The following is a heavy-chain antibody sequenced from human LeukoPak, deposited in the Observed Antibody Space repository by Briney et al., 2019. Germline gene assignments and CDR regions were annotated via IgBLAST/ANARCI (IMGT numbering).Heavy chain of an antibody. CDR2: IDYSGST. Sequence: PSETLSLTCTVSGGSLSSYYWNWIRQPPGKGLEWIGNIDYSGSTQYNPSLKSRVTILVDTSKNHVSLRLSSVTAADTAVYYCARVLGGSGWSPGGVIPYYYNGMDVWGQGTTVTVSS. CDR3: ARVLGGSGWSPGGVIPYYYNGMDV. CDR1: GGSLSSYY. D-gene: IGHD6-19*01. V-gene: IGHV4-59*08. J-gene: IGHJ6*02.